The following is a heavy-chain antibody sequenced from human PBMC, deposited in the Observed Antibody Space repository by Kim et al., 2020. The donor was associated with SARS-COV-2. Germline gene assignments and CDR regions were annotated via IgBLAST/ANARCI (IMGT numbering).Heavy chain of an antibody. Sequence: SETLSLTCTVAGGSISGYYWGWIRQPPGKGLEYIGYIHFTGTTNYNPSLKSRLTMSVDTSKNQFSLKLASVTAADTAFYYCARRKEGSSWSFFDSWSQGT. D-gene: IGHD6-13*01. CDR2: IHFTGTT. CDR3: ARRKEGSSWSFFDS. V-gene: IGHV4-59*01. J-gene: IGHJ4*02. CDR1: GGSISGYY.